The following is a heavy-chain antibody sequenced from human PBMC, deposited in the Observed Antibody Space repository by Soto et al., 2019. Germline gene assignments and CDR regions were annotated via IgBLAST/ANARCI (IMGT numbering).Heavy chain of an antibody. CDR2: MNPSTGNT. CDR1: GYTFTSYD. Sequence: QVQLVQSGAEVKKPGASVKVSCKASGYTFTSYDIIWVRQATGQGLEWMGWMNPSTGNTDSAEKFQGRLTMTRHTSISTVYMELSTLSFEDTAVYYWARGRIIVAGGFDPWGQGTLVTVSS. V-gene: IGHV1-8*01. D-gene: IGHD6-19*01. J-gene: IGHJ5*02. CDR3: ARGRIIVAGGFDP.